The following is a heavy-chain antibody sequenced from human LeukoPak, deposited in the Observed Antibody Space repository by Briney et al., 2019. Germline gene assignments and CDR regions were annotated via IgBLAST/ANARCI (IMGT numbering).Heavy chain of an antibody. D-gene: IGHD1-26*01. CDR3: AKYGPQDSGSSHFDY. J-gene: IGHJ4*02. CDR2: IRDSGSST. V-gene: IGHV3-23*01. CDR1: GFTFSSYA. Sequence: AGGALRLSCAASGFTFSSYAMSWVRQAPGKGLEWVSAIRDSGSSTHYADSVKGRFTTSRDNSKNTLFSQMNSLRAEDTAIYYCAKYGPQDSGSSHFDYWGQGALVTVPS.